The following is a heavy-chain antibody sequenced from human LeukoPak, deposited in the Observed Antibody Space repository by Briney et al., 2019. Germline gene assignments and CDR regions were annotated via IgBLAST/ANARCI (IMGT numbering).Heavy chain of an antibody. J-gene: IGHJ4*02. V-gene: IGHV4-59*01. CDR2: IYYSGST. Sequence: SETLSLTCTVPGGSISSYYWSWIRQPPGKGLEWIGYIYYSGSTNYNPSLKSRVTISVDTSKNQFSLKLSSVTAADTAVYYCATYLYYFDYWGQGTLVTVSS. CDR1: GGSISSYY. CDR3: ATYLYYFDY.